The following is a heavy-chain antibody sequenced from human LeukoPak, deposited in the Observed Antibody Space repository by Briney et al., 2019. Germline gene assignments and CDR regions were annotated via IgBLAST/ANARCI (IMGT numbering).Heavy chain of an antibody. V-gene: IGHV1-2*02. Sequence: GASVKVSCKASGYTFSDYYIHWVRQAPGQGLEWMGWINPNSGGTNYAQKFQGRVTMTRDTSISTAYMELSRLKSDDTAVYYCARVPQGSSWPYYFDYWGQGTLVTVSS. D-gene: IGHD6-13*01. CDR2: INPNSGGT. CDR1: GYTFSDYY. CDR3: ARVPQGSSWPYYFDY. J-gene: IGHJ4*02.